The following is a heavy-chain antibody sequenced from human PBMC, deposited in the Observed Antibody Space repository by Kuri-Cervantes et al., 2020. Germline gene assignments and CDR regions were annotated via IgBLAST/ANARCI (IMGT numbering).Heavy chain of an antibody. V-gene: IGHV3-21*04. Sequence: GESLKISCAASGFIFTTYSMNWVRQAPGKGLEWVSSISGTSSHTFYADSVKGRFTISRDNAKNSLYLQMNSLRAEDTAVYYCAKGGGTMIVLGAFDIWGQGTMVTVSS. D-gene: IGHD3-22*01. CDR1: GFIFTTYS. J-gene: IGHJ3*02. CDR3: AKGGGTMIVLGAFDI. CDR2: ISGTSSHT.